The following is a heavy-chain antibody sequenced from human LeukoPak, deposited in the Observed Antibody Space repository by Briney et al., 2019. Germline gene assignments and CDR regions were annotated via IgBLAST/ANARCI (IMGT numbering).Heavy chain of an antibody. D-gene: IGHD2-2*01. V-gene: IGHV1-18*01. Sequence: VASVKVSCKASGYTFTSYGISWVRQAPGQGLEWMGWISAYNGNTNYAQKLQGRVTMTTDTSTSTAYMELRSLRSDDTAVYYCARVIRGYCSSTSCPNWFDPWGQGTLVTVSS. CDR2: ISAYNGNT. CDR1: GYTFTSYG. CDR3: ARVIRGYCSSTSCPNWFDP. J-gene: IGHJ5*02.